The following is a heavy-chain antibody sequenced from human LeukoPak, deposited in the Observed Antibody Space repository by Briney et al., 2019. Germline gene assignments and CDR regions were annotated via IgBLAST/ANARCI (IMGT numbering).Heavy chain of an antibody. D-gene: IGHD3-10*01. V-gene: IGHV4-31*03. Sequence: LQTLSLTCTVSADSLSSGGHYWAWIRQLPGKGLESIGFIHHSGSSRHNPSLKDRVAISVDASRKQFALRLSSVTAADTAIYYCARGGNRFGGFYFDYWGQGIQLIVSS. CDR2: IHHSGSS. J-gene: IGHJ4*02. CDR1: ADSLSSGGHY. CDR3: ARGGNRFGGFYFDY.